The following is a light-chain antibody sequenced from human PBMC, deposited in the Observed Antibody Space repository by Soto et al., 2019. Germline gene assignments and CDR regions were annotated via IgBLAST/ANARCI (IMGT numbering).Light chain of an antibody. CDR2: GAS. CDR3: QQGHNWPLT. J-gene: IGKJ2*01. CDR1: QSISSE. V-gene: IGKV3-15*01. Sequence: EIVMTQSPATLSVSPGESAILSCRASQSISSELAWYQQKPGQPPRLLIYGASTRATGVPARFTGSGSGSDCTLTISGLQSEDFAVYYCQQGHNWPLTFGQGTRLEI.